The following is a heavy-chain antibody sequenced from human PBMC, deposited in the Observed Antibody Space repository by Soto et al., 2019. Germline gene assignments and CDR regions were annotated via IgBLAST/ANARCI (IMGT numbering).Heavy chain of an antibody. CDR1: GFTFSDYY. CDR3: ATRHYCGNIHY. J-gene: IGHJ4*02. D-gene: IGHD2-21*01. V-gene: IGHV3-11*01. CDR2: ISDSGTTI. Sequence: QVPLVESGGDLVKPGGSLRLSCAASGFTFSDYYMTWIRQAPGKGLEWHSYISDSGTTIYYADSVMGRFTISRDNARNSLYLQINSLISEDTDMYYCATRHYCGNIHYWGQGTMVTVS.